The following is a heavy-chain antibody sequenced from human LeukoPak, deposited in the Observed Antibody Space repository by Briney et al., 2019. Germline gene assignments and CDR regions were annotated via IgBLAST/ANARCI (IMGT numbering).Heavy chain of an antibody. Sequence: GASVKVSCKASGYTFTGYYMHWVRQAPGQGLEWMGWINPNSGGTNYAQKFQGWVTMTRDTSISTAYMELSRLRSDDTAVYYCAREAVVVPAAIRPNFDYWGQGTLVTVSS. V-gene: IGHV1-2*04. CDR1: GYTFTGYY. CDR3: AREAVVVPAAIRPNFDY. CDR2: INPNSGGT. J-gene: IGHJ4*02. D-gene: IGHD2-2*02.